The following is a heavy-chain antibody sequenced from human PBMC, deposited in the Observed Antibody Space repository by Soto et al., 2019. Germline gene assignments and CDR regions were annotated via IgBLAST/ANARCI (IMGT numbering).Heavy chain of an antibody. CDR1: GFTFNYYD. CDR2: ISDTGRDT. J-gene: IGHJ4*02. V-gene: IGHV3-23*01. CDR3: ATSSERLSLVTLGGLIPLGFED. Sequence: EAQLLESGGGLVQPGGSLRLSCVASGFTFNYYDVTWVRRAPGKGLDWVSTISDTGRDTYFGDSVRGRFSISRDKSRTAVYLQMHSLTVDDTALYYCATSSERLSLVTLGGLIPLGFEDWGQGILVTVSS. D-gene: IGHD3-16*01.